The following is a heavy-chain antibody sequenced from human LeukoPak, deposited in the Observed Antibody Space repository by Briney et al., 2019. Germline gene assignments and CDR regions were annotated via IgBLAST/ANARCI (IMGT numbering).Heavy chain of an antibody. Sequence: GSLRLSCAASGFTFSSYAMSWVRQAPGKGLGWVSAISGSGGITYYADSVKGRFTISRDNSKNTLYLQMNSLRAEDTAVYYCAKDPLRYFDWLLGEAFDIWGQGTMVTVSS. D-gene: IGHD3-9*01. J-gene: IGHJ3*02. CDR1: GFTFSSYA. V-gene: IGHV3-23*01. CDR3: AKDPLRYFDWLLGEAFDI. CDR2: ISGSGGIT.